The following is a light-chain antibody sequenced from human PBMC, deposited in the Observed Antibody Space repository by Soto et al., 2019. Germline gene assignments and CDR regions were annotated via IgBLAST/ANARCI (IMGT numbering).Light chain of an antibody. Sequence: EIVMTQSPATLSVSPGDRATLSCRASQSVDNDLAWYQQKPGQPPRLLIYDASTRATGIPARFSGSQSGTDFTLTISSLLSEDFAVYFCQQYNNWPLTFGGGTKVETK. CDR1: QSVDND. CDR3: QQYNNWPLT. CDR2: DAS. J-gene: IGKJ4*01. V-gene: IGKV3D-15*01.